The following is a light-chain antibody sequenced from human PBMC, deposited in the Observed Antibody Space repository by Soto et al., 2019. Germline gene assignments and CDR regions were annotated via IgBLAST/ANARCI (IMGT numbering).Light chain of an antibody. Sequence: QSVLTQPPSASGTPGQRVTISCSGNISNIGGYTVNWYQHLPGTAPKLLIYNDYQRPSGVPDRFSGPKSGTSASLAISGLQSEDEADYYCATWDDSQKGVFGAGTKVTVL. CDR2: NDY. J-gene: IGLJ1*01. V-gene: IGLV1-44*01. CDR1: ISNIGGYT. CDR3: ATWDDSQKGV.